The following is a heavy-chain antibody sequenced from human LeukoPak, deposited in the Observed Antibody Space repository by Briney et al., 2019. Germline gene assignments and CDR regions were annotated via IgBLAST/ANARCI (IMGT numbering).Heavy chain of an antibody. CDR3: ASPRWNDGYYFDY. Sequence: PRGSLRLSCAASGFTFSSYAMHWVRQAPGKGLEWVAVISYDGSNKYYADSVKGRFTISRDNSKNTLYLQMNSLRAEDTAVYYCASPRWNDGYYFDYWGQGTLVAVSS. V-gene: IGHV3-30-3*01. J-gene: IGHJ4*02. CDR2: ISYDGSNK. CDR1: GFTFSSYA. D-gene: IGHD1-1*01.